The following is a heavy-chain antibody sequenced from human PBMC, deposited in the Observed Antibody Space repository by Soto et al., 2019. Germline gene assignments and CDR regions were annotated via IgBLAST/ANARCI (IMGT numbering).Heavy chain of an antibody. CDR2: INPSDGST. CDR1: GYSITSHY. CDR3: ARSYVRSRPNDY. Sequence: QVQLVQSGAEVKKPGASVKVSCKASGYSITSHYLHWVRQARGQGPEWMGIINPSDGSTSHAQRFQGRVTLTRDTSTSTVYMELSSLRSEDTAVYYCARSYVRSRPNDYWGQGTLVTVSS. D-gene: IGHD3-10*02. V-gene: IGHV1-46*01. J-gene: IGHJ4*02.